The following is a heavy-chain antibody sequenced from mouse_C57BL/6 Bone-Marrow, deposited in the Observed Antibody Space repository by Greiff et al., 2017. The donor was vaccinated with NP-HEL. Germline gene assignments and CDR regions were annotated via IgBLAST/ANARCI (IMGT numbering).Heavy chain of an antibody. CDR2: ISDGGSYT. V-gene: IGHV5-4*03. Sequence: DVKLVESGGGLVKPGGSLKLSCAASGFTFSSYAMSWVRQTPEKRLEWVATISDGGSYTYYPDNVKGRFTISRDNAKNNLYLQMSHLKSEDTAMYYCARGGLDFCYYGSSSDYWGQGTTLTVSS. D-gene: IGHD1-1*01. CDR1: GFTFSSYA. J-gene: IGHJ2*01. CDR3: ARGGLDFCYYGSSSDY.